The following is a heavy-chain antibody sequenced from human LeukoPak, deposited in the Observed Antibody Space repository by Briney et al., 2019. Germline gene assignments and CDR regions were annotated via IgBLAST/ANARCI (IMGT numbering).Heavy chain of an antibody. Sequence: ASVKVSCKXSGYDFINYGISWVRQAPGQGLEWMGGIIPIFGTANYAQKFQGRVTITTDESTSTAYMELSSLRSEDTAVYYCATGYFQHWGQGTLVTVSS. CDR3: ATGYFQH. CDR2: IIPIFGTA. J-gene: IGHJ1*01. CDR1: GYDFINYG. V-gene: IGHV1-69*05.